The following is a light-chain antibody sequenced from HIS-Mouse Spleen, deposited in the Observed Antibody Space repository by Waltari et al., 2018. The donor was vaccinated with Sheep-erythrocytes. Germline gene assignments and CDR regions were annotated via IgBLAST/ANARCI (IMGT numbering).Light chain of an antibody. J-gene: IGLJ2*01. CDR3: NSRDSSGNHVV. V-gene: IGLV3-19*01. CDR2: GKN. CDR1: SLRSYY. Sequence: SSELTQDPAVSVALGQTVRITCQGDSLRSYYASWYQQKPGPAPVLVIYGKNNRPSGSPARFAGSSSGNTASLTITGAQAEDEAGYYCNSRDSSGNHVVFGGGTKLTVL.